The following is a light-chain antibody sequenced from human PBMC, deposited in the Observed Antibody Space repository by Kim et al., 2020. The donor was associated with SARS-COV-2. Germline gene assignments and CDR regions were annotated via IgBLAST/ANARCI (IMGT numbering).Light chain of an antibody. CDR3: QVWDNNSDHVV. CDR1: KIGSNN. J-gene: IGLJ2*01. V-gene: IGLV3-21*04. Sequence: APGQTARISCGGNKIGSNNVHWYQQKPGQAPVLVIYFTSDRPSGIPARFSGSNAGDTSTLTISRVEAGDEADYYCQVWDNNSDHVVFGGGTQLTVL. CDR2: FTS.